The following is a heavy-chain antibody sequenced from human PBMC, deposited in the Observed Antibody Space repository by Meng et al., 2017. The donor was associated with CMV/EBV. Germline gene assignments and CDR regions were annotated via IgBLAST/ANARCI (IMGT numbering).Heavy chain of an antibody. Sequence: ASVKVSCKASGYTFTSYGISWVRQAPGQGLEWMGWISAYNGNTNYAQKLQGRVTMTIDTSTSTAYMELRSLRSDDTAVYYCARHYGDYFRNWFDPWGQGTLVTVSS. CDR1: GYTFTSYG. J-gene: IGHJ5*02. CDR3: ARHYGDYFRNWFDP. D-gene: IGHD4-17*01. CDR2: ISAYNGNT. V-gene: IGHV1-18*01.